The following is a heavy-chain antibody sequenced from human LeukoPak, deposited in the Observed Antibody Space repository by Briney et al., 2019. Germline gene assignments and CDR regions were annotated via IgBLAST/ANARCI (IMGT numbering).Heavy chain of an antibody. Sequence: GASVTVSCKASGYTFTGYYMHWVRQAPGQGLEWMGWINPNSGGTNYAQKFQGRVTMTRDTSISTAYMELSRLRSDDTAVYYCARLEYCTNGVCYTIDYWGQGTLVTVSS. CDR2: INPNSGGT. CDR3: ARLEYCTNGVCYTIDY. V-gene: IGHV1-2*02. CDR1: GYTFTGYY. D-gene: IGHD2-8*01. J-gene: IGHJ4*02.